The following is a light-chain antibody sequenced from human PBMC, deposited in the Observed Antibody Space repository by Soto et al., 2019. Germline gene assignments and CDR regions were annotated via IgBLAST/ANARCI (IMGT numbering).Light chain of an antibody. V-gene: IGLV2-23*02. CDR3: CSYGGRSTYV. J-gene: IGLJ1*01. CDR2: EVS. CDR1: SSDVWSYNL. Sequence: QSALTQPASLSGSPGQSITISCTGTSSDVWSYNLVSWYQQHPGKATKLMIYEVSKRPSGVSNRFSGSKSANTASLTVSGLQADDEDDYYCCSYGGRSTYVFGTGTKLTVL.